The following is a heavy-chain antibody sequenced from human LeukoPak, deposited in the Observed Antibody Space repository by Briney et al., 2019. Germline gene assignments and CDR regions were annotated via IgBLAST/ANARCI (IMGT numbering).Heavy chain of an antibody. CDR2: INTDGRTT. CDR1: GFTISTSW. D-gene: IGHD1/OR15-1a*01. Sequence: GGSLRLSCAASGFTISTSWMHWFRQAPGKELVWVSRINTDGRTTGYADSVRGRFTISRDNAKNTLYLQMNGLRAEDTAVYYCAKDLTWNTADYWGQGALVTVSS. J-gene: IGHJ4*02. V-gene: IGHV3-74*01. CDR3: AKDLTWNTADY.